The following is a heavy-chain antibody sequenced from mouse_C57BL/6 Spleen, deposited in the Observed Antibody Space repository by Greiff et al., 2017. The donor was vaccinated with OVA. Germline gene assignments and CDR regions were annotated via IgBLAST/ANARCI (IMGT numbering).Heavy chain of an antibody. J-gene: IGHJ3*01. V-gene: IGHV1-69*01. CDR1: GYTFTSYW. Sequence: QVQLQQPGAELVMPGASVKLSCKASGYTFTSYWMHWVKQRPGQGLEWIGEIDPSDSYTNYHQKFKGKSTLTVAKSSSTAYMQLSSLTSEDCAVYYCATGVVWFSYWGQGTLVTVS. D-gene: IGHD1-3*01. CDR3: ATGVVWFSY. CDR2: IDPSDSYT.